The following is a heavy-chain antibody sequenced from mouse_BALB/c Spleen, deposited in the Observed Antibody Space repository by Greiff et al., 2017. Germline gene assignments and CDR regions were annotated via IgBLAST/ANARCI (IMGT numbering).Heavy chain of an antibody. Sequence: QVQLQQSGAELVRPGVSVKISCKGSGYTFTDYAMHWVKQSHAKSLEWIGVISTYYGDASYNQKFKGKATMTVDKSSSTAYMELARLTSEDSAIYYCARRGGYDYDEGFAYWGQGTLVTVSA. V-gene: IGHV1S137*01. J-gene: IGHJ3*01. CDR3: ARRGGYDYDEGFAY. CDR1: GYTFTDYA. D-gene: IGHD2-4*01. CDR2: ISTYYGDA.